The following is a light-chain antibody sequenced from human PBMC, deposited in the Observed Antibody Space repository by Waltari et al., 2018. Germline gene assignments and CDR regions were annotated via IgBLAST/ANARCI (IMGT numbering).Light chain of an antibody. J-gene: IGLJ2*01. V-gene: IGLV2-14*03. CDR3: SSYISSSTLEL. Sequence: QSALTQPASVSGSPGQSITISCTGTSSDVGGYNYVSCYQQQPGKAPKLMIYDVSNRPSGVSNRFSGSKSGNTASLTISGLQAEDEADYYCSSYISSSTLELFGGGTSLTVL. CDR1: SSDVGGYNY. CDR2: DVS.